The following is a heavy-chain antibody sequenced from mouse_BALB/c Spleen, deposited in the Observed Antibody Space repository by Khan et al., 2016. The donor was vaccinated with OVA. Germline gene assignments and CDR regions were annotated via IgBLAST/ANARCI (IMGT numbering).Heavy chain of an antibody. J-gene: IGHJ3*01. V-gene: IGHV1-69*02. D-gene: IGHD2-1*01. Sequence: QVQLQQPGAEFVKPGASVKLSCKASGYTFTSYWMQWVKQRPGQGLEWIGEIDPSDGYTNYNEKFKGKATLTVDKSSSTAHPQLSSLTCEDSAVYYSARYGNYFAYWGRGTLVTVSA. CDR3: ARYGNYFAY. CDR1: GYTFTSYW. CDR2: IDPSDGYT.